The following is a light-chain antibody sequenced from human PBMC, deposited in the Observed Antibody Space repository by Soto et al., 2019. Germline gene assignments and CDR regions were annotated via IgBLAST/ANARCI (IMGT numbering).Light chain of an antibody. V-gene: IGKV3-11*01. CDR1: QSVSSY. CDR2: DAS. CDR3: QQRSNWPAYT. J-gene: IGKJ2*01. Sequence: DIVLTQSPATVPLSPGERTTLSCRASQSVSSYFAWYQQKPGQAPRVLTYDASNRATGIPARFSASGSGTDLTLTISSLDPEDFAVYYCQQRSNWPAYTFWQGTKLEFK.